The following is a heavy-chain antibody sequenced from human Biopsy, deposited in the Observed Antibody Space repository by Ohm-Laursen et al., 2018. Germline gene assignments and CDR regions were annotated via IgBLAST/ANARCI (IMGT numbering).Heavy chain of an antibody. V-gene: IGHV1-2*02. CDR3: AKGQDLRGGAEYFQH. Sequence: ASVKVSCKASGYTFTGQYLHWVRQVPGQGLEWMGWINPHSGTTKFAKDFQGRVTMTRDTSITTAYMELRRLRSDDTAVYYCAKGQDLRGGAEYFQHWGQGALVTVSS. CDR2: INPHSGTT. J-gene: IGHJ1*01. D-gene: IGHD2-15*01. CDR1: GYTFTGQY.